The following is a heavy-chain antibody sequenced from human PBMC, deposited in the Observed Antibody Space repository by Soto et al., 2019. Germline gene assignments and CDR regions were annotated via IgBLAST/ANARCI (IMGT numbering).Heavy chain of an antibody. CDR1: GGSFSGYY. D-gene: IGHD1-26*01. CDR2: INHSGST. CDR3: ARLGGSYAVPHFDY. Sequence: PSETLSLTCAVYGGSFSGYYWSWIRQPPWKGLEWIGEINHSGSTNYNPSLKSRVTISVDTSKNQFSLKLSSVTAADTAVYYCARLGGSYAVPHFDYWGQGTLVTVSS. V-gene: IGHV4-34*01. J-gene: IGHJ4*02.